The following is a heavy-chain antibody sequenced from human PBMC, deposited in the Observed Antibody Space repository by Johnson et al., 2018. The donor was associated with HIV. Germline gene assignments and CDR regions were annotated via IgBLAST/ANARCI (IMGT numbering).Heavy chain of an antibody. CDR2: MSSSGSTI. V-gene: IGHV3-11*01. J-gene: IGHJ3*02. D-gene: IGHD5-24*01. CDR3: AREWLYGFDI. Sequence: VQLVESGGGLVKPGGSLRLSCVASGFSFSDYYMSWIRQAPGKGLEWISFMSSSGSTIYHAESVKGRFTISRDNAKNSLYLQMNRLRAEDTAVYYCAREWLYGFDIWGQGTMVTVSS. CDR1: GFSFSDYY.